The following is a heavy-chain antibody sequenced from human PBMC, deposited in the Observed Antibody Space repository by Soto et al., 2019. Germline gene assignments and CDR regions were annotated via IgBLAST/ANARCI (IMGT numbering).Heavy chain of an antibody. V-gene: IGHV1-69*13. Sequence: SVKVSCKASGGTFSSYAISWVRQAPGQGLEWMGGLIPNFDTPNYAQRFQDRLTIIADASTSTVSMELRSLRSDDTAVYYCAVAMVREILIFESTGMHVWGQGTTVTVS. CDR2: LIPNFDTP. J-gene: IGHJ6*02. CDR1: GGTFSSYA. D-gene: IGHD3-10*01. CDR3: AVAMVREILIFESTGMHV.